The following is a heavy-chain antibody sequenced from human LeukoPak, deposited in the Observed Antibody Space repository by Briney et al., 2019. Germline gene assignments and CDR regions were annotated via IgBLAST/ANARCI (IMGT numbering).Heavy chain of an antibody. V-gene: IGHV4-30-4*01. CDR1: GDSVSSGDYY. J-gene: IGHJ4*02. CDR3: ARAGGFFSPFGY. CDR2: IYYSGST. Sequence: SETLSLTCTVSGDSVSSGDYYWSWIRQPPGKGLEWIGYIYYSGSTYYNPSLKSRVTISVDTSKNQFSLKLSSVTAADTAVYYCARAGGFFSPFGYWGQGTLVTVSS. D-gene: IGHD3-3*01.